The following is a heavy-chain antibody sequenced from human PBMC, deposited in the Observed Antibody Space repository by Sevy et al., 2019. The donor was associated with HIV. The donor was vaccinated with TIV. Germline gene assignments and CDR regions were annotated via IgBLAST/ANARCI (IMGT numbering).Heavy chain of an antibody. CDR1: GFRFSDEP. V-gene: IGHV3-48*02. CDR3: VRDTQFGFDY. CDR2: IRSDSSVM. D-gene: IGHD3-16*01. Sequence: GGSLRLSCVASGFRFSDEPMNWVRQAPGKGLEWISNIRSDSSVMSYVDTVSGRFTVSRDNARNSLSLQLNSLRDEDTALYYCVRDTQFGFDYWGQGTLVTVSS. J-gene: IGHJ4*02.